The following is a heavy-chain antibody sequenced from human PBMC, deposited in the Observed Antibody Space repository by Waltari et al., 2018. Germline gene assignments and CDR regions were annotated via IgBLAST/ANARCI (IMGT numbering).Heavy chain of an antibody. J-gene: IGHJ4*02. CDR1: GYTFTSYA. CDR2: INAGNGNK. Sequence: QVQLVQSGAAVKKPGASVKVSCKASGYTFTSYAMHWVRQAPGQRLEWMGWINAGNGNKKYSQKFQGRVTITRDTSASTAYMELSSLRSEDTAVYYCARGAFDYWGQGTLVTVSS. V-gene: IGHV1-3*01. D-gene: IGHD3-16*01. CDR3: ARGAFDY.